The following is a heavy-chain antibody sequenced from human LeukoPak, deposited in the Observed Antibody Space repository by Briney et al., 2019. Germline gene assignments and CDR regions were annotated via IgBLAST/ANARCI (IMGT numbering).Heavy chain of an antibody. CDR1: GGSISSGSYY. D-gene: IGHD5-18*01. CDR2: IYTSGST. V-gene: IGHV4-61*02. Sequence: SETLSLTCTVSGGSISSGSYYWSWIRQPAGKGLEWIGRIYTSGSTNYTPSLKSRVTISVDTSKNQFSLKLSSVTAADTAVYYCAREGIQLWLGWFDPWGQGTLVSVSS. J-gene: IGHJ5*02. CDR3: AREGIQLWLGWFDP.